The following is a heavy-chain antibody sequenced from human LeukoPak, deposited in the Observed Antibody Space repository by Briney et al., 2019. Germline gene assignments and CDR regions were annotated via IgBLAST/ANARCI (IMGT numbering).Heavy chain of an antibody. CDR1: GGSISSSLYY. J-gene: IGHJ4*02. V-gene: IGHV4-39*07. Sequence: SETLSLTCTVSGGSISSSLYYWGWIRQPPGKGLEWIGNIYYDGSTYYNPSLKSLATISVDTSKNQFSLKLTSVTAADTAVYYCARDRDSSGYYDYWGQGTLVTVSS. D-gene: IGHD3-22*01. CDR3: ARDRDSSGYYDY. CDR2: IYYDGST.